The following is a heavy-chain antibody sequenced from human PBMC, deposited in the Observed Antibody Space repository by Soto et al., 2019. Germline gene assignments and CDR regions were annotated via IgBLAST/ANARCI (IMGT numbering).Heavy chain of an antibody. Sequence: WGSLRLSCAASGFTFSGYAMSWVRQAPGKGLEWVSAISGSGGSTYYADSVKGRFTISRDNSKNTLYLQMNSLRAEDTAVYYCAKDSCSGGSCYSLHFDYWGQGTLVTVSS. J-gene: IGHJ4*02. D-gene: IGHD2-15*01. V-gene: IGHV3-23*01. CDR1: GFTFSGYA. CDR2: ISGSGGST. CDR3: AKDSCSGGSCYSLHFDY.